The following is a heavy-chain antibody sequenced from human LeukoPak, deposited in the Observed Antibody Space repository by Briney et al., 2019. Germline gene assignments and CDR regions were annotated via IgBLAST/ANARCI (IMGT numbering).Heavy chain of an antibody. J-gene: IGHJ6*03. D-gene: IGHD6-13*01. CDR1: GGTFNNYA. Sequence: ASVKVSCKASGGTFNNYAITWVRQAPGQGLEWMGGIIPIFGTTNYAQKFQGRVTITADASTGTAYMELSSLRSEDTAVHFCARVRSIVAAGTGDYYYYMDVWGKGTTVTVSS. CDR2: IIPIFGTT. V-gene: IGHV1-69*13. CDR3: ARVRSIVAAGTGDYYYYMDV.